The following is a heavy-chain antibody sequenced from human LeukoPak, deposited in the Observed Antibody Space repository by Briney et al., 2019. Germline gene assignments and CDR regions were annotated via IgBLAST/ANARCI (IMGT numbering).Heavy chain of an antibody. CDR3: ARAFCVGECFVLHIFFDS. V-gene: IGHV4-38-2*02. J-gene: IGHJ4*02. CDR1: GYSISSGYF. CDR2: IYQGATV. Sequence: SETLSLTCNVSGYSISSGYFWGWVRQAPGKGLEWIGSIYQGATVHYNPSLKSRVTISLDTSKNHFSLNLRSMQASDTAVYYCARAFCVGECFVLHIFFDSWGQGTLVTVSS. D-gene: IGHD2-21*01.